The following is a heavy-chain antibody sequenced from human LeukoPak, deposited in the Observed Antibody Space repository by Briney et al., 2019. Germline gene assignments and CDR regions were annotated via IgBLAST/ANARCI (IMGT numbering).Heavy chain of an antibody. CDR3: ALSYGGITHDAFDI. J-gene: IGHJ3*02. CDR1: GGSISSYY. D-gene: IGHD4-23*01. Sequence: SETLSLTCTVSGGSISSYYWSWIRQPPGKGLEWIGYIYYSGSTNYNPSLKSRVTISVDTSKNQFSLKLSSVTAADTAVYYCALSYGGITHDAFDIWGQGTMVTVSS. CDR2: IYYSGST. V-gene: IGHV4-59*01.